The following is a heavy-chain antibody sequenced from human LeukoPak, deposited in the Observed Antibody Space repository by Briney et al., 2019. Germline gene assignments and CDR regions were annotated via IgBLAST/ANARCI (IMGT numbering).Heavy chain of an antibody. D-gene: IGHD3-3*01. CDR2: ISGSADST. CDR1: GFTFSSYA. J-gene: IGHJ3*02. CDR3: ASHYDSHDAFDI. Sequence: GGSLRLSCAASGFTFSSYAMSWVRQAPGKGLEWVSGISGSADSTYYADSVRGRFTISRENSKNTMYLQMNNLRAEDMAVYYCASHYDSHDAFDIWGQGTMVTVSS. V-gene: IGHV3-23*01.